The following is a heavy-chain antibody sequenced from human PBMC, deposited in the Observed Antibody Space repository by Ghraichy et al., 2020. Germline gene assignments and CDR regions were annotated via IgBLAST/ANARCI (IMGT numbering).Heavy chain of an antibody. J-gene: IGHJ4*02. Sequence: SETLSLTCAVYGGSFSGYYWSWIRQPPGKGLEWIGEINHSGSTNYNPSLKSRVTISVDTSKNQFSLKLSSVTAADTAVYYCAGQYSGSYPWYFDYWGQGTLVTVSS. V-gene: IGHV4-34*01. CDR3: AGQYSGSYPWYFDY. CDR2: INHSGST. D-gene: IGHD1-26*01. CDR1: GGSFSGYY.